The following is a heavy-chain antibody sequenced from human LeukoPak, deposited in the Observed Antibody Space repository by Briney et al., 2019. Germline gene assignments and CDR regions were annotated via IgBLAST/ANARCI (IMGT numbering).Heavy chain of an antibody. CDR1: GYTFTSYA. Sequence: ASVKVSCKASGYTFTSYAMHWVRQAPGQRLEWMGWINAGNGNTKYSQKFQGRVTITRDTSASTAYMELSSLRSEDTAVYYCARDRAPRYCSGGSCGWNWFDPWGQGTLVTVSS. CDR3: ARDRAPRYCSGGSCGWNWFDP. D-gene: IGHD2-15*01. J-gene: IGHJ5*02. V-gene: IGHV1-3*01. CDR2: INAGNGNT.